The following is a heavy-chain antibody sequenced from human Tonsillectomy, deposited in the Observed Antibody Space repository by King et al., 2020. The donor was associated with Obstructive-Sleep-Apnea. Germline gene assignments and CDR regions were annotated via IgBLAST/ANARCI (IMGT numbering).Heavy chain of an antibody. V-gene: IGHV4-34*01. CDR1: GGSFSGYY. CDR2: INHSGST. J-gene: IGHJ4*02. CDR3: ARVRGIESY. D-gene: IGHD3-16*01. Sequence: VQLQQWGAGLLKPSETLSLTCAVYGGSFSGYYWSWIRQPPGKGLEWIGEINHSGSTNYNPSLKSRVTISVDTSKNQFSLKLCSVTAADTAVYYCARVRGIESYWGQGTLVTVSS.